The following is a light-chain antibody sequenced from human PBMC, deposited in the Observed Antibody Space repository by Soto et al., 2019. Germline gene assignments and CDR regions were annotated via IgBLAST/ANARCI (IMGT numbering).Light chain of an antibody. CDR3: QTWGTGIGM. CDR1: SGHSSYA. J-gene: IGLJ3*02. CDR2: LNSDGSH. Sequence: QLVLTQSPSASASLGASVKLTCTLSSGHSSYAIAWHQQQPEKGPRYLMKLNSDGSHSKGDGIPDRFSGSSSGAERYLTISSLQSEDEADYYCQTWGTGIGMFGGGTKVTVL. V-gene: IGLV4-69*01.